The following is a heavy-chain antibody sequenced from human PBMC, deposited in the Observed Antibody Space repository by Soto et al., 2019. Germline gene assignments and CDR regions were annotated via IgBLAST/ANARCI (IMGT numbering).Heavy chain of an antibody. Sequence: QVQLVESGGGVVQPGRSLRLSCAASGFTFSDYAMHWVRQAPGKGLEWVAVIWYDGNNKYYADSVKGRFTISRDNSKNTVHLEMNSLSAEDSAVYYCAIETRALGDYWGQGTRVTVSS. V-gene: IGHV3-33*01. D-gene: IGHD3-16*01. J-gene: IGHJ4*02. CDR3: AIETRALGDY. CDR1: GFTFSDYA. CDR2: IWYDGNNK.